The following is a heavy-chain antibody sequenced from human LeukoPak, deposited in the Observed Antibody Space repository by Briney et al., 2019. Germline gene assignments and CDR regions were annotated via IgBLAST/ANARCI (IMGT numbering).Heavy chain of an antibody. D-gene: IGHD3-16*02. CDR3: ARDYPGVFGDYVWGSYRVTPALDY. CDR1: GYTFTSYA. Sequence: VASVKVSCKASGYTFTSYAMNWVRQAPGQGLEWMGWINTNTGNPTYAQGFAGRFVFSLDTSVSTAYLQISSLKAEDTAVYYCARDYPGVFGDYVWGSYRVTPALDYWGQGTLVTVSS. J-gene: IGHJ4*02. V-gene: IGHV7-4-1*02. CDR2: INTNTGNP.